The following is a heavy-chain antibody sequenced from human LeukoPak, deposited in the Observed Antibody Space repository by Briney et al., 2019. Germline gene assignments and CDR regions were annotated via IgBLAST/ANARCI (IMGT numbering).Heavy chain of an antibody. CDR2: IYSSGST. CDR1: GGSISSHY. Sequence: SETLSLTCTVSGGSISSHYWSWIRQPAGKGLEWIGRIYSSGSTNYNPSLKSRVTMSVDTSKNQFSLKLSSVTAADTAVYYCARDGSSWPFDYWGQGTLVTVSS. J-gene: IGHJ4*02. D-gene: IGHD6-13*01. V-gene: IGHV4-4*07. CDR3: ARDGSSWPFDY.